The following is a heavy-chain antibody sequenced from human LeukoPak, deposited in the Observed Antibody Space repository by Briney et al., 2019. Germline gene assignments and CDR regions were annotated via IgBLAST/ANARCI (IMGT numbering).Heavy chain of an antibody. J-gene: IGHJ4*02. D-gene: IGHD6-13*01. Sequence: PGGSLRLSCVASGFTFSSYAMSWVRQAPGKGLEWVSLITGSGGNTYSADSVKGRFTISRDNSKNTLYLQMSSLRAEDTAIYYCAQGTPTGYGTSWFDYWGQGTLVTVSS. CDR1: GFTFSSYA. V-gene: IGHV3-23*01. CDR3: AQGTPTGYGTSWFDY. CDR2: ITGSGGNT.